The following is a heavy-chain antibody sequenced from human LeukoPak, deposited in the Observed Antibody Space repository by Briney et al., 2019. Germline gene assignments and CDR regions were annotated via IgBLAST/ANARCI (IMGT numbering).Heavy chain of an antibody. CDR1: GFTFRSYA. V-gene: IGHV3-23*01. D-gene: IGHD2-2*02. Sequence: GGSLRLSCAASGFTFRSYAMSWVRQAPGKGLEWVSSISGNGGTTNYADSVRGRFAISRDNFRNTLSLQMNSLRVEDTAVYYCAKEIGVVVPAAIIDYWGQGTLVTVSS. J-gene: IGHJ4*02. CDR2: ISGNGGTT. CDR3: AKEIGVVVPAAIIDY.